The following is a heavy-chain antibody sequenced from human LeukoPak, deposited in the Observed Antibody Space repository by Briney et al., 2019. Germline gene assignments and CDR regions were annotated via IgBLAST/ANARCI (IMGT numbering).Heavy chain of an antibody. CDR2: ISAYNGNT. CDR1: GYTFTSYG. Sequence: ASVKVSCKASGYTFTSYGISWVRQAPGQGLEWMGSISAYNGNTNYAQKLQGRVTMTTDTSTSTAYMELRSLRSDDTAVYYCARATPAGYYYGMDVWGQGTTVTVSS. CDR3: ARATPAGYYYGMDV. J-gene: IGHJ6*02. V-gene: IGHV1-18*01.